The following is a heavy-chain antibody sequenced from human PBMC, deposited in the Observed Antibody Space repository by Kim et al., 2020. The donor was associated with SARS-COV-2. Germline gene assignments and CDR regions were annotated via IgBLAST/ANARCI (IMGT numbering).Heavy chain of an antibody. Sequence: DSANPVKGRFTISRDDSTNTLYLQMNGLKTEDSAVYYCTTLQMATTIPDYWGQGTLVTVSS. CDR3: TTLQMATTIPDY. J-gene: IGHJ4*02. V-gene: IGHV3-15*01. D-gene: IGHD1-1*01.